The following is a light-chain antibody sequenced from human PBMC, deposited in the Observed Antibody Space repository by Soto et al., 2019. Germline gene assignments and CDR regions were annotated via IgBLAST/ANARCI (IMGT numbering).Light chain of an antibody. CDR3: KQYDSSPGT. J-gene: IGKJ1*01. V-gene: IGKV3-20*01. Sequence: EIVLTQSPGTLSLSPGERATLSCRASQSVSSSYLAWYQQKAGQGPRLLIYGASSRATGIPDRFSGSGSGTDFTLTISRLEPEDFAVYYCKQYDSSPGTFGQGTKVEIK. CDR2: GAS. CDR1: QSVSSSY.